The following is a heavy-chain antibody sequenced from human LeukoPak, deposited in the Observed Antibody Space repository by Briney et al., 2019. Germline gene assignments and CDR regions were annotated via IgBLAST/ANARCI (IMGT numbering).Heavy chain of an antibody. J-gene: IGHJ6*03. D-gene: IGHD2-15*01. V-gene: IGHV3-7*01. CDR3: ARDMGCGDTCYYSQFYMDV. CDR1: GFTFSTYW. Sequence: QPGGSLRLSCAASGFTFSTYWMTWVRQASGKGLEWVASVKQDGSEKVYVDSVKGRFTISRDSAKNSLYLQMNSLRVEDTAVYYCARDMGCGDTCYYSQFYMDVWGRGTTVTVSS. CDR2: VKQDGSEK.